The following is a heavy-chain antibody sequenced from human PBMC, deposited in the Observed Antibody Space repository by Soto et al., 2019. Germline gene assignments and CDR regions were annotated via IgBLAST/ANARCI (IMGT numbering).Heavy chain of an antibody. CDR3: ARHRYCNGGNCYAGGYFFDY. J-gene: IGHJ4*02. D-gene: IGHD2-15*01. CDR1: GGSVSSSTDY. CDR2: IYYSGST. V-gene: IGHV4-39*01. Sequence: SETLSLTCTVSGGSVSSSTDYWGWIRQPPGKGLEWIGTIYYSGSTYYNPSLKSRVTISVDTSKNQFSLKLSSVTAADTAVYYCARHRYCNGGNCYAGGYFFDYWGQGTLVTVSS.